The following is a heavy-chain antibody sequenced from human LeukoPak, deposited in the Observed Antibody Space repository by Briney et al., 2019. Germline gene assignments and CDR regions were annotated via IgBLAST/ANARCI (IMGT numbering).Heavy chain of an antibody. CDR1: AFTFSSYA. J-gene: IGHJ4*02. Sequence: GGSLRLSCAASAFTFSSYAMHWVRQAPGKGLEWVAVISYDGSNKHYADSVKGRFTISRDNSKNTLYLQMNSLRAEDTAVYYCAREAHTWDSEYYFDYWGQGTLVTVSP. CDR2: ISYDGSNK. CDR3: AREAHTWDSEYYFDY. D-gene: IGHD1-26*01. V-gene: IGHV3-30*04.